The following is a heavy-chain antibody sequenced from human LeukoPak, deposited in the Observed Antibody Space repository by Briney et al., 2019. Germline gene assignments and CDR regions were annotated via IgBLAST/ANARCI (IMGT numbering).Heavy chain of an antibody. V-gene: IGHV3-30*03. CDR2: IRYDGSNK. Sequence: GGSLSLSCAASGFTFSTYGMHWVRQAPGKGLEWVAIIRYDGSNKYYADSVKGRITISRDNSKNTLYLQMNSLRAEDTGVYYCARDLKEAAVTCFDYWGQGTLVTVSS. CDR1: GFTFSTYG. J-gene: IGHJ4*02. CDR3: ARDLKEAAVTCFDY. D-gene: IGHD6-13*01.